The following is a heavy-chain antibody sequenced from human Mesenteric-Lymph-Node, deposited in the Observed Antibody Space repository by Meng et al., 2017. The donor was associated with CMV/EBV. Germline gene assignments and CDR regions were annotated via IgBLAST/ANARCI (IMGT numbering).Heavy chain of an antibody. CDR3: ARDQGGFVGVKPFDY. D-gene: IGHD3-10*01. CDR2: IIPMLGIT. V-gene: IGHV1-69*04. J-gene: IGHJ4*02. CDR1: GVTFSNSA. Sequence: GVTFSNSAVSWVRQAPGQGLEWMGRIIPMLGITNQAQKFQGRVIFTADKSTDTAYMQLSGLTSEDTAVYYCARDQGGFVGVKPFDYWGQGSLVTVSS.